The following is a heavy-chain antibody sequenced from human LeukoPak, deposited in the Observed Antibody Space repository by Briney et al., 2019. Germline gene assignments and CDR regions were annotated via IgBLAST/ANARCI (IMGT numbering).Heavy chain of an antibody. CDR2: ISYDGSNK. Sequence: PGRSLRLSCAASGFTFSSYAMHWVRQAPGKGLEWVAVISYDGSNKYYADSVKGRFTVSRDNSKNTLYLQMNSLRAEDTAVYYCARDKIAVAGTSFDYWGQGTLVTVSS. CDR1: GFTFSSYA. D-gene: IGHD6-19*01. CDR3: ARDKIAVAGTSFDY. J-gene: IGHJ4*02. V-gene: IGHV3-30-3*01.